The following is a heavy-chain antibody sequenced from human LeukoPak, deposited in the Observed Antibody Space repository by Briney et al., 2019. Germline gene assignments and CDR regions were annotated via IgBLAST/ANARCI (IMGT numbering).Heavy chain of an antibody. J-gene: IGHJ5*02. V-gene: IGHV1-3*01. CDR1: GYTFTSYA. Sequence: APVKVSCKASGYTFTSYAMHWVRQAPGQRLEWMGWINAGNGNTKYSQKFQGRVTITRDTSASTAYMELSSLRSEDTAVYYCARVGPIAAADANWFDPWGQGTLVTVSS. D-gene: IGHD6-13*01. CDR2: INAGNGNT. CDR3: ARVGPIAAADANWFDP.